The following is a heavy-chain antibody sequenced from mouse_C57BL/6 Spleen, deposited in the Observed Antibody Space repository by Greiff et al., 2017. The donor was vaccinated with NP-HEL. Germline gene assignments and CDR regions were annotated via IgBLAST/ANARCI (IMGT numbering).Heavy chain of an antibody. CDR3: ARALHYYAMDY. V-gene: IGHV1-18*01. CDR1: GYTFTDYN. CDR2: INPNNGGT. Sequence: VQLQQSGPELVKPGASVTIPCKASGYTFTDYNMDWVKQSHGKSLEWIGDINPNNGGTIYNQKFKGKATLTVDKSSSTAYMELRSLTSEDTAVYYCARALHYYAMDYWGQGTSVTVSS. J-gene: IGHJ4*01.